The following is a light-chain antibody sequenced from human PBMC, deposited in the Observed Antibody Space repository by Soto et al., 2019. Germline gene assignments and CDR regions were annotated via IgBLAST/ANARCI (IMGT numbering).Light chain of an antibody. Sequence: QSALTQPASVSGSPGQSITISCTGTSSDVGGYNYVSWYQQHPDKAPKLMIYEVSNRPSGVSNPFSGSKSGNTASLTISGLQAEDEADYYCSSYTSSSTWVFGGGTKLTVL. CDR3: SSYTSSSTWV. J-gene: IGLJ3*02. V-gene: IGLV2-14*01. CDR1: SSDVGGYNY. CDR2: EVS.